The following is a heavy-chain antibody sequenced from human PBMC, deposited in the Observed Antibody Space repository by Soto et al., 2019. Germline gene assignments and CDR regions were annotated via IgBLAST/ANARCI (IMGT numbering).Heavy chain of an antibody. CDR3: AKDSITYSSSDDLDH. J-gene: IGHJ4*02. V-gene: IGHV3-23*01. CDR1: GFSFSGYA. D-gene: IGHD6-6*01. CDR2: MTATGVSI. Sequence: GGSLRLSCVASGFSFSGYAMSWVRQAPGKGLVWVSIMTATGVSIYYADSVRGRFTISRDNSKNTLYLQMSSLRAEDTARYYCAKDSITYSSSDDLDHWGRGALVTVAX.